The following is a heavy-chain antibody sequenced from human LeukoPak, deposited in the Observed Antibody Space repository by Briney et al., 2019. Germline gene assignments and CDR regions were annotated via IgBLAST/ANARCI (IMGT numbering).Heavy chain of an antibody. CDR2: VSDSGGST. V-gene: IGHV3-23*01. D-gene: IGHD1-26*01. J-gene: IGHJ4*02. CDR3: VRDLGGRSGH. Sequence: GGSLRLSCAASGFTFSSNALSWVRQAPGKGLEWVSSVSDSGGSTSYADSVKGRFTISRDNSKSTLYLQINSLRAEDTAVYYCVRDLGGRSGHWGQGTLVTVSS. CDR1: GFTFSSNA.